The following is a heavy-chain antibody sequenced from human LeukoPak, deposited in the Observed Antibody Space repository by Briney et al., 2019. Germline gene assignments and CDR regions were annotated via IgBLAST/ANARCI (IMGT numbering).Heavy chain of an antibody. CDR3: ARDSSGYQ. D-gene: IGHD3-22*01. V-gene: IGHV3-7*01. J-gene: IGHJ4*02. CDR2: IKEDGSEK. CDR1: GFTLSTYW. Sequence: GGSLRLSCAASGFTLSTYWMSWVREAPGKGLEWVANIKEDGSEKYYGDSVKGRFTISRDNAKNSLYLQMNSWRAEDTAVYYCARDSSGYQWGQGTLVTVSS.